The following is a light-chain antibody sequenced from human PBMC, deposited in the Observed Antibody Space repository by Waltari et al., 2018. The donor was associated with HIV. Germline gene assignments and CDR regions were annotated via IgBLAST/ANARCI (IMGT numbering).Light chain of an antibody. J-gene: IGLJ2*01. CDR3: GTWDSSLSAGV. Sequence: QSVLTQPPSVSAAPGQKVTIPCSGSSSNIGNNYVSWYQQLPGTAPKLLIYDNNKRPSGIPDRFSGSKSGTSATLGITGLQTGDEADYYCGTWDSSLSAGVFGGGTKLTVL. CDR2: DNN. V-gene: IGLV1-51*01. CDR1: SSNIGNNY.